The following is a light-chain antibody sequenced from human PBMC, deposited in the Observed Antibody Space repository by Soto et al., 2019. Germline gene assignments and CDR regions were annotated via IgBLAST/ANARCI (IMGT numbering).Light chain of an antibody. J-gene: IGLJ1*01. Sequence: QSVLTQPPSVSAAPGQRVTISCTGSSSNIGAGFDVHWYQQLPGTAPKLLIYGNSNRPSGVPDRFSGSKSGTSASLAITGLQAEDEADYYCQSYDSSLTIDVFGTGTKVTVL. V-gene: IGLV1-40*01. CDR1: SSNIGAGFD. CDR2: GNS. CDR3: QSYDSSLTIDV.